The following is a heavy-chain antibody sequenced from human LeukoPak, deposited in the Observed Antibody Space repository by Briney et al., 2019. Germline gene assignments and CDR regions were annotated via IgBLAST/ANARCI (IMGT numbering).Heavy chain of an antibody. V-gene: IGHV3-64*01. J-gene: IGHJ4*02. CDR3: ASGCSGGSCYSD. D-gene: IGHD2-15*01. CDR1: GFTFSSYA. CDR2: ISSNGGST. Sequence: GGSLRLSCAASGFTFSSYAMHWVRQAPGKGLEYVSAISSNGGSTYYAYSVKGRFTISRDNSKNTLYLQMGSLRAEDMAVYYCASGCSGGSCYSDWGQGTLVTVSS.